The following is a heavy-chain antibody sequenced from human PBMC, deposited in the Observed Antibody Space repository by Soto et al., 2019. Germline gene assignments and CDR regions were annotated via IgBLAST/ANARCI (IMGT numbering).Heavy chain of an antibody. D-gene: IGHD6-19*01. CDR2: ISGSNGDT. CDR3: GRGGLAVSGTYDY. J-gene: IGHJ4*02. Sequence: VQLVQSVAEVKESGASVKVSCKASGYTFINYGVAWVRRAPGQGPEWMGWISGSNGDTKYAQNLQNRVSLTTDTSTNTAYMELRSLRPDDTAIYFCGRGGLAVSGTYDYWGQGTLVTVSS. V-gene: IGHV1-18*01. CDR1: GYTFINYG.